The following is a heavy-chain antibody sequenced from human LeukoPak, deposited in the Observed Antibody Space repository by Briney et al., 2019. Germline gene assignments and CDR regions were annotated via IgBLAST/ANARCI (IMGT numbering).Heavy chain of an antibody. V-gene: IGHV1-69*04. J-gene: IGHJ4*02. Sequence: ASVKVSCKASGGTFSSYAISWMRQAPGQGLEWMGRIIPILGIANYAQKFQGRVTITADKSTSTAYMELSSLRSEDTAVYYCARDDGDYSKFDYWGQGTLVTVSS. CDR2: IIPILGIA. CDR1: GGTFSSYA. CDR3: ARDDGDYSKFDY. D-gene: IGHD4-17*01.